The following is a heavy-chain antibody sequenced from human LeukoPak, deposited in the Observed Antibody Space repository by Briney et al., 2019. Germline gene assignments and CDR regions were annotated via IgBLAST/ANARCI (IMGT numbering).Heavy chain of an antibody. CDR3: ARSGSFLAYCGGDCYSGAEYFQH. V-gene: IGHV3-23*01. CDR1: GFTFSSYA. D-gene: IGHD2-21*02. J-gene: IGHJ1*01. Sequence: GASLRLSCAASGFTFSSYAMSWVRQAPGKGLEWVSAISGSGGSTYYADSVKGRFTISRDNSKNTLYLQMNSLRSEDTAVYYCARSGSFLAYCGGDCYSGAEYFQHWGQGTLVTVSS. CDR2: ISGSGGST.